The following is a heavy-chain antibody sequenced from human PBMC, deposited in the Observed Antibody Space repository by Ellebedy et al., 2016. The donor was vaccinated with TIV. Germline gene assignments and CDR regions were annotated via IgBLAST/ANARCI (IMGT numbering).Heavy chain of an antibody. D-gene: IGHD5-12*01. CDR2: IWYDGSSI. Sequence: GESLKISXAASGFTFSSYGMHWVCQAPGKGLEWVAVIWYDGSSINYADSVKGRFTISRDNSKNTLYLHMNSLRAEDTAAYYCARGYDIFDYWGQGTLVTVSS. J-gene: IGHJ4*02. V-gene: IGHV3-33*01. CDR1: GFTFSSYG. CDR3: ARGYDIFDY.